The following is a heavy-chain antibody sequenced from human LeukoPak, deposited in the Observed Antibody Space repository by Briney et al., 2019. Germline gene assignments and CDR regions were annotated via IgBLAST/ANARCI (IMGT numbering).Heavy chain of an antibody. D-gene: IGHD2-8*01. CDR1: GYSFTNYW. CDR2: IYPGDSDT. J-gene: IGHJ4*02. Sequence: GESLKISCKGSGYSFTNYWIGWVRQMPGKGLEWMGIIYPGDSDTRYSPSFQGQVTISADKSISTAYLQWSSLKASDTAMYYCARVVIDCTNGVCYTYYFDYWGQGTLVTVSS. V-gene: IGHV5-51*01. CDR3: ARVVIDCTNGVCYTYYFDY.